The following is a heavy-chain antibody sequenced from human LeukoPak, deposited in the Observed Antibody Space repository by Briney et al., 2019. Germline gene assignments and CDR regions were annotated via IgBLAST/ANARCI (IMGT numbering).Heavy chain of an antibody. J-gene: IGHJ4*02. CDR2: IYSGGST. Sequence: ETLSLTCTVSGGSISSNYMSRVRQAPGKGLEWVSVIYSGGSTYYADSVKGRFTISRDNSKNTLYLQMNSLRAEDTAVYYCARDSSPFYCSSTSCYGFYFDYWGQGTLVTVSS. CDR1: GGSISSNY. D-gene: IGHD2-2*01. CDR3: ARDSSPFYCSSTSCYGFYFDY. V-gene: IGHV3-53*01.